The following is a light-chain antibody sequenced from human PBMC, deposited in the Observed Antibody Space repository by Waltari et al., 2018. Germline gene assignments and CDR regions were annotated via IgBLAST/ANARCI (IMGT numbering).Light chain of an antibody. CDR1: SLRRYY. J-gene: IGLJ3*02. Sequence: SSELTQDPAVSVALGQTVRITCQGDSLRRYYASWYQQRPGQAPFLVLYGHDNRPSGIPDRFSGSTSGNTASVVITRAQAEDAGVYYCLSRDSSSTRVFGGGTTLTV. CDR3: LSRDSSSTRV. V-gene: IGLV3-19*01. CDR2: GHD.